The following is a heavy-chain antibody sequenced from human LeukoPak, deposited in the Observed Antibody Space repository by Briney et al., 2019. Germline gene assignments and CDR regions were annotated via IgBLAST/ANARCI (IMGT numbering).Heavy chain of an antibody. J-gene: IGHJ5*02. Sequence: GGSLRLSCAASGFNFSSYSMNWVRQAPGKGLEWVSSISSSSSSYIYYGDSVKGRFTISRDNAKNSLYLQMNSRSAEDTALYYCARLPVRFRVDRWGQRTMVTVSS. CDR3: ARLPVRFRVDR. D-gene: IGHD1-14*01. CDR2: ISSSSSSYI. V-gene: IGHV3-21*01. CDR1: GFNFSSYS.